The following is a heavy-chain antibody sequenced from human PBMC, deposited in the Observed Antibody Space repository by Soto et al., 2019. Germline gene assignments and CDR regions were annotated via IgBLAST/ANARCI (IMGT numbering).Heavy chain of an antibody. J-gene: IGHJ4*01. CDR2: INPKSGGT. V-gene: IGHV1-2*02. CDR1: GYTFTGYY. Sequence: ASVKVSCKAAGYTFTGYYMHWVRQAPGQGLEWMGWINPKSGGTNYAQKFQGRVTMTRDTSISTAYMELSRLRSDDTAVYYCAGDRGYCSSNGCWKFDHWGHGTLVTVSS. CDR3: AGDRGYCSSNGCWKFDH. D-gene: IGHD2-2*01.